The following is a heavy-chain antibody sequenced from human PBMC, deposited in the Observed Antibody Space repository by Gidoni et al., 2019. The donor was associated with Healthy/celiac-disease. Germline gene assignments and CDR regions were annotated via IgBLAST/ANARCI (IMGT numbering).Heavy chain of an antibody. CDR3: ARTYYYDSSGYYGEDY. V-gene: IGHV3-21*01. Sequence: EVQLVESGGGLVKPGGSLRPSCAPSGFTFSRYSMNWVRQAPGKGVEWVSSISSSSSYIYYAASVKCRLTISRDNAKNSMYLQMNSLSAEHTAVYYCARTYYYDSSGYYGEDYWGQGTLVTVSS. J-gene: IGHJ4*02. D-gene: IGHD3-22*01. CDR2: ISSSSSYI. CDR1: GFTFSRYS.